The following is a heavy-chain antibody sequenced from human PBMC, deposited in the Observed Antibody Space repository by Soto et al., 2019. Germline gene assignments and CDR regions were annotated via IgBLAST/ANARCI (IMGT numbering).Heavy chain of an antibody. V-gene: IGHV4-59*08. J-gene: IGHJ5*02. CDR1: GGSISSYY. D-gene: IGHD4-17*01. CDR2: IYYSGST. Sequence: TLSLTCTVSGGSISSYYWSWIRQPPGKGLEWIGYIYYSGSTNYNPSLKSRVTISVDTSKNQFSLKLSSVTAADTAVYYCARRTLTVTTDFDWFDPWGQGTLVTVSS. CDR3: ARRTLTVTTDFDWFDP.